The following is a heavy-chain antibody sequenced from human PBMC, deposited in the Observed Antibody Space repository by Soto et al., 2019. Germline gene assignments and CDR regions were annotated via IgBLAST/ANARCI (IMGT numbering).Heavy chain of an antibody. V-gene: IGHV3-23*01. Sequence: GGSLRLSCAASGFIFSSYAMSWVRQAPGKGLEWVSAISGSGISTYYADSVKGRFTISRDNSKNTLYLQMNSLRAEDTAVYYCARDRNTLLGMDVWGQGTTVTVSS. CDR3: ARDRNTLLGMDV. CDR1: GFIFSSYA. J-gene: IGHJ6*02. CDR2: ISGSGIST.